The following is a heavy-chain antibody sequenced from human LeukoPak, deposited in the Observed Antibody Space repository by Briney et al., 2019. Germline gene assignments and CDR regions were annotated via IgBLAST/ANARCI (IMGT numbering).Heavy chain of an antibody. CDR2: IYYNGST. V-gene: IGHV4-39*01. J-gene: IGHJ6*03. CDR1: GGSISSNRYY. Sequence: SETLSLTCTVSGGSISSNRYYWGWIRQPPGKGLEWIGSIYYNGSTYYSPSLKSRVTIYVDTSKNQFSLKLSSVTAADTAVYYCARVPGDYYYMDVWGKGTTVTVSS. CDR3: ARVPGDYYYMDV.